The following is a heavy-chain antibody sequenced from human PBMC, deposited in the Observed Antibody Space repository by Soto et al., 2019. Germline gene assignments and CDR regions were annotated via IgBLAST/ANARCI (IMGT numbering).Heavy chain of an antibody. J-gene: IGHJ4*02. CDR2: INHSGST. D-gene: IGHD4-17*01. CDR1: GGSFSGYY. V-gene: IGHV4-34*01. CDR3: ARGSVTTVTRDFDY. Sequence: QVQLQQWGAGLLKPSETLSLTCAVYGGSFSGYYWSWIRQPPGKGLEWIGEINHSGSTNYNPSLKSRVTISVDTSKIQFSLKLSSVTAADTAVYYCARGSVTTVTRDFDYWGQGTLVTVSS.